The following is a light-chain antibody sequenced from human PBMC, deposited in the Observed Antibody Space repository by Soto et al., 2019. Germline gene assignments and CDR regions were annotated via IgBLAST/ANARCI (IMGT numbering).Light chain of an antibody. CDR1: QNINGN. Sequence: EIVKTQSPATLSLSPGERANLSCRASQNINGNLAWYQQKPGQAPRLFMFRASSRANGIPARFSGSGSGTEFNLTISSLQSEDFAVYYCQQYNNWPRATFGGGTKVETK. V-gene: IGKV3-15*01. CDR2: RAS. J-gene: IGKJ4*01. CDR3: QQYNNWPRAT.